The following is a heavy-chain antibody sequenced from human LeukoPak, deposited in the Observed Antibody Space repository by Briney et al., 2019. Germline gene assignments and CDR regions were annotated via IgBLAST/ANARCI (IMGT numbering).Heavy chain of an antibody. CDR2: ISANDGSA. J-gene: IGHJ5*02. Sequence: ASVKVSCKASGYRFTSYGISWVRQAPGQGLEGMGWISANDGSANYTQKLQGRVTMTTDTSTSTAYMERRDLRSAATAVYYCAAGVVVHYTWFDPWGQGTLVTVSS. D-gene: IGHD2-2*01. V-gene: IGHV1-18*01. CDR3: AAGVVVHYTWFDP. CDR1: GYRFTSYG.